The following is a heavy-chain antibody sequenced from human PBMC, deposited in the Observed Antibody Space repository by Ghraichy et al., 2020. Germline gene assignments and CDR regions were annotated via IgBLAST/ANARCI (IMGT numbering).Heavy chain of an antibody. CDR2: IKQDGSEK. V-gene: IGHV3-7*01. CDR1: GFTLSTYW. J-gene: IGHJ4*02. D-gene: IGHD2-15*01. CDR3: ARVWGYCSGGRCYSGGFDY. Sequence: GGSLRLSCAASGFTLSTYWMSLVRQAPGQGLEWVANIKQDGSEKYYVDSVKGRFTISRDNAKNSLYLQMNSLRAEDTAVYYCARVWGYCSGGRCYSGGFDYWGQGTLVTVS.